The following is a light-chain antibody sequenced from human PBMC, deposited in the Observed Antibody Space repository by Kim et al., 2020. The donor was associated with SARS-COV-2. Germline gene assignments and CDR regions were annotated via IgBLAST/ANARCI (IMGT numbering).Light chain of an antibody. CDR1: TGAVTSGHF. CDR2: DTY. V-gene: IGLV7-46*01. CDR3: LLFYNGPRV. J-gene: IGLJ3*02. Sequence: QAVVTQEPSLTVSPGGTVTLTCGSSTGAVTSGHFPYWFQQKPGQAPRTLIYDTYIKHSWTPARFSGSLLGGKVALTLSGAQPEDEAHYYCLLFYNGPRVFGGGTQLTVL.